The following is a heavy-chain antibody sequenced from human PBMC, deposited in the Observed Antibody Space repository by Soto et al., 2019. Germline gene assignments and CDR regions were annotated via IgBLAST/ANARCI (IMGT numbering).Heavy chain of an antibody. CDR2: INDRGSI. Sequence: QVQLQQWGAGPLRPLETLSLTCGVSGGSFSGYYWAWIRQSPGKGLEWIGEINDRGSINYNPSLKSRVSISVDRSKTHSSMNLRSVTAADAAVYYCPRESHDILTWPHWVWYSDLWGRGTLV. J-gene: IGHJ2*01. D-gene: IGHD3-9*01. CDR3: PRESHDILTWPHWVWYSDL. V-gene: IGHV4-34*01. CDR1: GGSFSGYY.